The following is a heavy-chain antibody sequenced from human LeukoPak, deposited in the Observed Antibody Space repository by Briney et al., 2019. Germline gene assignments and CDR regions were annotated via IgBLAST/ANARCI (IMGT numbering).Heavy chain of an antibody. J-gene: IGHJ4*02. V-gene: IGHV2-70*11. CDR2: IDWDDDK. CDR1: GVSLSTSGMC. D-gene: IGHD4-17*01. CDR3: ARTLPTVTVFDY. Sequence: SGPALVKPTQTLTLTCTFSGVSLSTSGMCVSWIRQPPGKALEWLARIDWDDDKYYSTSLKTRLTISKDTSNTQVVLTMTNMDPVDTATYYCARTLPTVTVFDYWGQGTLVTVSS.